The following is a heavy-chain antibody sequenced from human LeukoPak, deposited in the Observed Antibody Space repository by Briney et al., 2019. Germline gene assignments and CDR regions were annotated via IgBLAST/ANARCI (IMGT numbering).Heavy chain of an antibody. V-gene: IGHV1-8*01. CDR1: GYTFTSYD. Sequence: ASVKVSCKASGYTFTSYDINWVRQATGQGLEWMGWMNPNSGNTGYAQKFQGRVTITRNTSISTAYMGLSSLRSEDTAVYYCARRIAGRIRGSIAARLDFDYWGQGTLVTVSS. J-gene: IGHJ4*02. D-gene: IGHD6-6*01. CDR2: MNPNSGNT. CDR3: ARRIAGRIRGSIAARLDFDY.